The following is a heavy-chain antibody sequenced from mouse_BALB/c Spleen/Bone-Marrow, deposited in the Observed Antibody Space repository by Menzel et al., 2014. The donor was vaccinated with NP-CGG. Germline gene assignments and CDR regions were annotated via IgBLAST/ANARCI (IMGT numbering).Heavy chain of an antibody. Sequence: VQLKESGGGLVQFGGSLKLSCAASGFTFSRYGMSWVRQTPDKRLELVAIINSDGGSTYYPDSVKGRFTISRDNAKNTLYLQMSSLKSEDTAMYYCARAYYWGQGTLVTVSA. CDR2: INSDGGST. J-gene: IGHJ3*01. D-gene: IGHD2-10*01. V-gene: IGHV5-6-3*01. CDR1: GFTFSRYG. CDR3: ARAYY.